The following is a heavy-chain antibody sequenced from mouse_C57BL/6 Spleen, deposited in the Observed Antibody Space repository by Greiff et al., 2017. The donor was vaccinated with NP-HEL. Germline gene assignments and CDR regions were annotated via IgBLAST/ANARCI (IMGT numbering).Heavy chain of an antibody. D-gene: IGHD1-1*01. Sequence: QVQLQQPGAELVRPGSSVKLSCKASGYTFTSYWMDWVKQRPGQGLERIGNIYPSDSETHYNQKFKDKATLTVDKSSSTAYMQLSSLTSEDSAVYYCARGNYYGSSHWYFDVWGTGTTVTVSS. V-gene: IGHV1-61*01. J-gene: IGHJ1*03. CDR3: ARGNYYGSSHWYFDV. CDR2: IYPSDSET. CDR1: GYTFTSYW.